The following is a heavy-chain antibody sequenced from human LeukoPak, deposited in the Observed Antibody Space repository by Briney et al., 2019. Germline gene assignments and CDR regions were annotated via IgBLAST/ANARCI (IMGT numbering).Heavy chain of an antibody. V-gene: IGHV3-48*02. D-gene: IGHD2-15*01. J-gene: IGHJ4*02. Sequence: GGSLRLSCAASGFTFSSYAMNWVRQAPGKGLEWISYISSSSSAKHYADSVKGRFTISRDNAKNSLYLEMSSLRDEDTAVYYCAQKGGTDHWGRGTLVTVSS. CDR3: AQKGGTDH. CDR2: ISSSSSAK. CDR1: GFTFSSYA.